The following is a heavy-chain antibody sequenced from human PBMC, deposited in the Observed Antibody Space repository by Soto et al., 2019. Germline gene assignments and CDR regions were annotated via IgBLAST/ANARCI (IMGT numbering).Heavy chain of an antibody. CDR2: ISGSGGST. CDR3: AKFKRFEQQLALFDY. J-gene: IGHJ4*02. D-gene: IGHD6-13*01. V-gene: IGHV3-23*01. CDR1: GFTFSSYA. Sequence: GGSLRLSCAASGFTFSSYAMSWVRQAPGKGLEWVSAISGSGGSTYYADSVKGRFTISKDNSKNTLYLQMNSLRAEDTAVYYCAKFKRFEQQLALFDYWGQGTLVTVSS.